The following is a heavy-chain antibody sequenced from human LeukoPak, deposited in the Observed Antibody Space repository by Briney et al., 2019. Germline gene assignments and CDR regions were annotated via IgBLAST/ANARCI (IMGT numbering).Heavy chain of an antibody. CDR3: ARVSDIMISFGGAISYFDN. Sequence: SETLSLTCTLYGDSFNDYYWSWIRQPPGKGLEWIGEINHSGGTHYNPSLWSRLTIPIDTSKHQFSLQVTSVTAADTGVYFCARVSDIMISFGGAISYFDNWGQGALVTVSS. J-gene: IGHJ4*02. V-gene: IGHV4-34*01. CDR2: INHSGGT. CDR1: GDSFNDYY. D-gene: IGHD3-16*02.